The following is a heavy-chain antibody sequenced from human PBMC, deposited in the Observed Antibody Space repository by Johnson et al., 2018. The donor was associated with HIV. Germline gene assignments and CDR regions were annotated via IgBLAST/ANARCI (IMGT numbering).Heavy chain of an antibody. CDR1: GFTFTFYW. CDR3: ARDLRFNRTVQGRVIISGVFDM. V-gene: IGHV3-7*01. Sequence: VQLVESGGGLVQPGGSLRLSCEVSGFTFTFYWMSWVRQSPGKGLEWVANIKKDGSEKYYVDSVKGRFTISRDNSKNTLNLQMNSLRTDDTAVYSCARDLRFNRTVQGRVIISGVFDMWGQGTVVHVSS. J-gene: IGHJ3*02. D-gene: IGHD3-10*01. CDR2: IKKDGSEK.